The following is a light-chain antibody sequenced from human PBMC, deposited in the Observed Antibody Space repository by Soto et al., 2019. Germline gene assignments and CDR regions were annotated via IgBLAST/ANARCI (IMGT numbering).Light chain of an antibody. V-gene: IGLV2-14*01. J-gene: IGLJ1*01. CDR2: DVS. CDR3: SSYTSSSTLLYV. Sequence: QSALTQPASVSGSPGQSITISCTRTSSDVGGYNYVSWYQQHPGKAPKLMIYDVSNRPSGVSNRFSGSKSGNTASLTISGLQAEDEADYCCSSYTSSSTLLYVFGTGTKLTVL. CDR1: SSDVGGYNY.